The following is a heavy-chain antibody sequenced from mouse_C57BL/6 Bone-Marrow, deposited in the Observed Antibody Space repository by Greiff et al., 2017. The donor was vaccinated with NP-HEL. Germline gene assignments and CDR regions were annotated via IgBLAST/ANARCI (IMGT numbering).Heavy chain of an antibody. V-gene: IGHV14-3*01. D-gene: IGHD1-1*01. J-gene: IGHJ4*01. CDR1: GFNIKNTY. CDR2: IDPANGNT. CDR3: ARPRYYYGSSENAMDY. Sequence: EVQLQQSVAELVRPGASVKLSCTASGFNIKNTYMHWVKQRPEQGLEWIGRIDPANGNTKYAPKFQGKATITADTSSNTAYLQLSSLTSDDTAIYYCARPRYYYGSSENAMDYWGQGTSVTVSS.